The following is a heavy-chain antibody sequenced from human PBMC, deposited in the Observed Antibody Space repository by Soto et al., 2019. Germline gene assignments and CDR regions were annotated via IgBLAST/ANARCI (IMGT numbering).Heavy chain of an antibody. J-gene: IGHJ6*02. CDR1: GGSIRSYS. CDR3: ARLSGDYYGSDV. Sequence: PSETLSLTCTVSGGSIRSYSWNWIRQPPGKGLEWIGDIYYSGSTNYSPSLKSRVTMSVDTSKNQFSLKLSSVTAADSAVYYCARLSGDYYGSDVWGQGTTVTVS. D-gene: IGHD3-10*01. V-gene: IGHV4-59*01. CDR2: IYYSGST.